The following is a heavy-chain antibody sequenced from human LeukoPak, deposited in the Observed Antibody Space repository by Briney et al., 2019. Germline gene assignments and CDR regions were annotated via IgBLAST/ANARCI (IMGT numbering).Heavy chain of an antibody. V-gene: IGHV3-7*01. D-gene: IGHD2-15*01. CDR1: GFTFSSYW. CDR3: ARDSDVHCSGGRCTNFDY. CDR2: IKQDGSEK. J-gene: IGHJ4*02. Sequence: GGSLRLSCAASGFTFSSYWMSWVRQAPGKGLEWVANIKQDGSEKYYVDSVKGRFTISRDNAKNSLYLQMNSLRAEDTAVYYCARDSDVHCSGGRCTNFDYWGQGILVTVSS.